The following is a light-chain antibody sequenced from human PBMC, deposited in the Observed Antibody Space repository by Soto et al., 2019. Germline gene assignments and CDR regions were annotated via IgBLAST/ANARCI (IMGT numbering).Light chain of an antibody. CDR1: QSGINY. J-gene: IGKJ4*01. Sequence: EIVLTQSPATLSLSPGERATLSCRASQSGINYLAWYQQKPGQAPRLLIYDTSNRATGIPARFSGSGSGTDFTLIISSLEPEDFAVYYCQQRANWPLTFGGGTKVEIK. CDR2: DTS. CDR3: QQRANWPLT. V-gene: IGKV3-11*01.